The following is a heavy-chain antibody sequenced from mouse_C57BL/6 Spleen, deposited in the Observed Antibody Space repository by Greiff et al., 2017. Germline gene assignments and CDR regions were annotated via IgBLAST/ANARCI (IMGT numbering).Heavy chain of an antibody. D-gene: IGHD2-9*01. CDR2: IYPGSGNT. J-gene: IGHJ2*01. V-gene: IGHV1-66*01. Sequence: VQLQQSGPELVKPGASVKISCKASGYSFTSYYIHWVKQRPGQGLEWIGWIYPGSGNTKYNEKFKGKATLTADTSSSTAYRQLSSLTSEDSAVYYCARAYYGYDGERAFDYWGQGTTLTVSS. CDR1: GYSFTSYY. CDR3: ARAYYGYDGERAFDY.